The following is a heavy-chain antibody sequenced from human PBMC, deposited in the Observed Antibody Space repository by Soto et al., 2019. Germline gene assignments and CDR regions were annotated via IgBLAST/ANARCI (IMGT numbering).Heavy chain of an antibody. D-gene: IGHD1-26*01. CDR2: IYYSGST. CDR3: ARRGRRWYFDY. V-gene: IGHV4-59*05. CDR1: GGSISSYY. J-gene: IGHJ4*02. Sequence: SETLSLTCTVSGGSISSYYWSWIRRSPGKGLEWIGSIYYSGSTYYNPSPKSRVTISLDTSKNQFSLKLSSVTAADTAVYYCARRGRRWYFDYWGQGTLVTVSS.